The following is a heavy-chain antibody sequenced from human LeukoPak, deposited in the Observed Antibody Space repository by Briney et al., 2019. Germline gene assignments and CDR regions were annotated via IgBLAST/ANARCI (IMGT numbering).Heavy chain of an antibody. D-gene: IGHD6-13*01. CDR2: IIGSGGST. V-gene: IGHV3-23*01. J-gene: IGHJ5*02. CDR3: AKHSSSWYEEVWFDP. CDR1: GFTFSSYA. Sequence: GGSLRLSCAASGFTFSSYAMSWVRQAPGKGLEWVSAIIGSGGSTYYAGSVKGRFTIPRDNSKNTLYLQMNSLRAEDTAVYYCAKHSSSWYEEVWFDPWGQGTLVT.